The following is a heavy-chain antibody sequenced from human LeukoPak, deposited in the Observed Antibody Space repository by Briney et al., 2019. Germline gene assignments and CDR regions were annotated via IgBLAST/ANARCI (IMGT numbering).Heavy chain of an antibody. Sequence: ASVKVSCKASGYTFTGYYMHWVRQAPGQGLEWMGWINPNSGGTNYAQKFQGSVTMTRDTSISTAYMELSRLRSDDTAVYYCASAERDFIAVAGIDYWGQGTLVTVSS. V-gene: IGHV1-2*02. CDR2: INPNSGGT. CDR1: GYTFTGYY. J-gene: IGHJ4*02. D-gene: IGHD6-19*01. CDR3: ASAERDFIAVAGIDY.